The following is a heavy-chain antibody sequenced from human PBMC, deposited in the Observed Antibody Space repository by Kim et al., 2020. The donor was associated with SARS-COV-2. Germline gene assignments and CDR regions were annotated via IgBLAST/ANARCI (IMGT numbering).Heavy chain of an antibody. D-gene: IGHD2-2*01. Sequence: GGSLRLSCAASGFTFSSYAMHWVRQAPGKGLEWVAVISYDGSNKYYVDSVKGRFTISRDNSKNTLYLQMNSLRAEDTAVYYCARARGWASHLDAFDIWGQGTMVTVSS. J-gene: IGHJ3*02. CDR1: GFTFSSYA. CDR3: ARARGWASHLDAFDI. CDR2: ISYDGSNK. V-gene: IGHV3-30*04.